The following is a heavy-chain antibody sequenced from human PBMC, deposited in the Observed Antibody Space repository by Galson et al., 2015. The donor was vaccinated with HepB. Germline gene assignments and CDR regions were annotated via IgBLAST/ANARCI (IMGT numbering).Heavy chain of an antibody. CDR3: ARDGTDYCSSTSCWFDP. CDR2: INPNSGGT. CDR1: GYTFTGYY. D-gene: IGHD2-2*01. Sequence: SVKVSCKASGYTFTGYYMHWVRQAPGQGLEWMGWINPNSGGTNYAQKFQGRVTMTRDTSISTAYMELSRQRSDDTAVYYCARDGTDYCSSTSCWFDPWGQGTLVTVSS. J-gene: IGHJ5*02. V-gene: IGHV1-2*02.